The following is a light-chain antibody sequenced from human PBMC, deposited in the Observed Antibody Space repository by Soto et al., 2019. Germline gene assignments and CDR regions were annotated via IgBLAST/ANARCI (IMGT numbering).Light chain of an antibody. Sequence: DTQMPQSPPSLSAAVGDRVTITCQASHDINNFVNWYQHRPGKAPKLLIYDPSNLETGVPSRFSGTGSRTHFTFSINSLPPEHLATCYCHQYYTVPYAFGPGTKV. J-gene: IGKJ3*01. CDR2: DPS. V-gene: IGKV1-33*01. CDR3: HQYYTVPYA. CDR1: HDINNF.